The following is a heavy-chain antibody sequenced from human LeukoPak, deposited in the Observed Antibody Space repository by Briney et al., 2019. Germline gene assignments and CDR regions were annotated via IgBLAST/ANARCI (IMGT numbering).Heavy chain of an antibody. CDR3: ARGRCVGSTNCYYFDS. CDR1: GYTFTNYD. Sequence: ASVKVSCKASGYTFTNYDINWVRQASGQGLEWMGYMKPNSGNTGYAQKFQGRVTMTRDTSISTAYMELSSLRSEDTAVYYCARGRCVGSTNCYYFDSWGQGTLVTVSS. V-gene: IGHV1-8*01. D-gene: IGHD2-2*01. CDR2: MKPNSGNT. J-gene: IGHJ4*02.